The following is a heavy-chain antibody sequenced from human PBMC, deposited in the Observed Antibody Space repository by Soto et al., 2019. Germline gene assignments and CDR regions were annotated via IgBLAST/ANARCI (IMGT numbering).Heavy chain of an antibody. CDR1: DASVWSDSYF. V-gene: IGHV4-61*01. CDR3: ARIVVGVTVDL. CDR2: ISHTGDT. D-gene: IGHD1-26*01. Sequence: SKTLSLTCTVSDASVWSDSYFWTWIRQPPGKGLEWIAYISHTGDTNYNPSLKSRVTISIDTSRNQFSLTVTSVTAADTAVYFCARIVVGVTVDLWGQGSLVTVS. J-gene: IGHJ4*02.